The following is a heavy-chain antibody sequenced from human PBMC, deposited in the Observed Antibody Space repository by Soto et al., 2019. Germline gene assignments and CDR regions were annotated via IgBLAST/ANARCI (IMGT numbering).Heavy chain of an antibody. CDR3: ARGYHYYDSSGYDKWDAFDI. Sequence: GGSLRLSCAASGFTFSSYSMNWVRQAPWKGLEWVSSISSSSSYIYYADSVKGRFTISRDNAKNSLYLQMNSLRAEDTAVYYCARGYHYYDSSGYDKWDAFDIWGQGTMVTVSS. CDR2: ISSSSSYI. V-gene: IGHV3-21*01. CDR1: GFTFSSYS. J-gene: IGHJ3*02. D-gene: IGHD3-22*01.